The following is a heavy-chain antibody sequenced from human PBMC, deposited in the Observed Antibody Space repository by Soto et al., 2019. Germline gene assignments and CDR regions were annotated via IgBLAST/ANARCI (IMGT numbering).Heavy chain of an antibody. D-gene: IGHD6-13*01. CDR1: GGSISSGGYC. Sequence: QLQLQESGSGLVKPAQTLSLTCAVSGGSISSGGYCWSWIRQPPGKGLEWIGYIYHSGSTYYNPYRKSRVTISVDRSKCQFSLKMSSVTAADTAVYYCASGQQLVRDCCGQGTMVTVSS. CDR2: IYHSGST. CDR3: ASGQQLVRDC. V-gene: IGHV4-30-2*01. J-gene: IGHJ4*02.